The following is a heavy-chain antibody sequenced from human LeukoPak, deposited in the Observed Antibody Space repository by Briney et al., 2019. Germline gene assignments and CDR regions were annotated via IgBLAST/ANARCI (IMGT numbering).Heavy chain of an antibody. Sequence: GGSLRLSCVASGFTLSNYWMHWVRQGPGKGLVWVSRLDRDGTTTVYADSVKGRFTISRDNAKNTLYLQMNSLRAEDTATYYCVGDFGNNRRTFDIWGPGTMVTVSS. V-gene: IGHV3-74*01. CDR3: VGDFGNNRRTFDI. D-gene: IGHD1-14*01. J-gene: IGHJ3*02. CDR2: LDRDGTTT. CDR1: GFTLSNYW.